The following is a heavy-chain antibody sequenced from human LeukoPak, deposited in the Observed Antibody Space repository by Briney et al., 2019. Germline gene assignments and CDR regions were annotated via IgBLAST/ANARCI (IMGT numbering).Heavy chain of an antibody. CDR2: VSHDGRNQ. V-gene: IGHV3-30*04. Sequence: GGSLRLSCAASGFTFSNYAMHWVRQAPGKGLEWVAIVSHDGRNQYYAESVRGRFTISRDSSKNTVSLQMNSLRAGDSALYYCGRDPSARVTIDFWGQGTLVTVSS. J-gene: IGHJ4*02. CDR1: GFTFSNYA. D-gene: IGHD5-24*01. CDR3: GRDPSARVTIDF.